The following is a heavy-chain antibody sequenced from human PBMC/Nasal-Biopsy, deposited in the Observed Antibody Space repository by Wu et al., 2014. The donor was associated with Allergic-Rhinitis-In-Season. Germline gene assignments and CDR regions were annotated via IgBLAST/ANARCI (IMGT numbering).Heavy chain of an antibody. CDR1: GGSISSYY. D-gene: IGHD4-17*01. V-gene: IGHV4-4*07. J-gene: IGHJ6*03. Sequence: TLSLTCTVSGGSISSYYWSWIRQPPGKGLEWIGRIYTSGSTNYNPSLKSRVHMSVDTSKNQFSLKLSSVTAADTAVYYCARDNGDYGDMDVWGKGTTVTVSS. CDR3: ARDNGDYGDMDV. CDR2: IYTSGST.